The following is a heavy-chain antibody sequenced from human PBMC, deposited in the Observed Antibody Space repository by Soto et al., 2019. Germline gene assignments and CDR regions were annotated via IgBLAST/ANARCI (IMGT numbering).Heavy chain of an antibody. V-gene: IGHV1-8*01. D-gene: IGHD3-3*01. J-gene: IGHJ3*02. Sequence: QVQLVQSGAEVKKPGASVKVSCKASGYTFTSYDINWVRQATGQGLEWMGWMNPNSGNTGYAQKIQGRVTMTRNTSISRAYIELSSLRSEDTAVYYCPREATYYDFWSGYYPRPVSCDIWRQVPMVTVSS. CDR2: MNPNSGNT. CDR1: GYTFTSYD. CDR3: PREATYYDFWSGYYPRPVSCDI.